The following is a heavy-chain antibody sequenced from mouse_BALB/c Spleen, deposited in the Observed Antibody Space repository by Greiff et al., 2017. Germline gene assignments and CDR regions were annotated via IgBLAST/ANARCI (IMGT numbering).Heavy chain of an antibody. CDR2: INPGSGGT. J-gene: IGHJ4*01. CDR3: ARVGLLRAMDY. D-gene: IGHD1-1*01. CDR1: GYAFTNYL. Sequence: VQLQQSGAKLVRPGTSVKVSCKASGYAFTNYLIEWVKQRPGQGLEWIGVINPGSGGTNYNEKFKGKATLTADKSSSTAYMQLSSLTSDDSAVYFCARVGLLRAMDYWGQGTSVTVSS. V-gene: IGHV1-54*01.